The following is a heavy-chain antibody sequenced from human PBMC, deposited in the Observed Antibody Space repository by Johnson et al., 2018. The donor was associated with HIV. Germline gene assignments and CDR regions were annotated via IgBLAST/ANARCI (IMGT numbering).Heavy chain of an antibody. CDR3: ATSVEQWLVWNAFDI. CDR1: GFTFSSYD. CDR2: IRYDGSNK. V-gene: IGHV3-30*02. J-gene: IGHJ3*02. D-gene: IGHD6-19*01. Sequence: QVQLVESGGGLVQPGGSLRLSCAASGFTFSSYDMHWVRQAPGKGLEWVAFIRYDGSNKYYADSVKGRFTISRDNSKNTVYLQMNSLRAEDTAVYYCATSVEQWLVWNAFDIWGQGTMVTVSS.